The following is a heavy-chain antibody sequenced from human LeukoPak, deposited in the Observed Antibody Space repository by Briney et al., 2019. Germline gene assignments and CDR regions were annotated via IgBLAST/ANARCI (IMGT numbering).Heavy chain of an antibody. CDR1: GFSVSDYY. CDR3: ARDDIPVI. J-gene: IGHJ4*02. V-gene: IGHV3-53*01. D-gene: IGHD2-15*01. CDR2: IYSDGRT. Sequence: QPGGSLRLSCAASGFSVSDYYMNWVRQAPGKGLEWASFIYSDGRTYYADSVKGRFTISRDNSRNTLYLQMNSLRVEDTAVYYCARDDIPVIWGQGTLVTVSS.